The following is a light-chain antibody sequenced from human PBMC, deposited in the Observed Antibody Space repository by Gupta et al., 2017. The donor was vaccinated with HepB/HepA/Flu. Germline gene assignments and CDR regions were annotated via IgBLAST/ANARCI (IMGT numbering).Light chain of an antibody. V-gene: IGKV3D-15*03. CDR3: QHCTYWPPWT. CDR1: QNIGSN. J-gene: IGKJ1*01. CDR2: HAS. Sequence: EIVMTQSPATLSVSPGRRATLSCRASQNIGSNLAWYQQRPGHPPSLLIFHASRRAAGPPSRFSGIWSGTLFTLTSSIPHSEDSAVYYCQHCTYWPPWTFGQGTKVEIK.